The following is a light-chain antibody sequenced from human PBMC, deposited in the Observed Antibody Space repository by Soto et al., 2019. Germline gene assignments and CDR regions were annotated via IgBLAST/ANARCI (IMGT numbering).Light chain of an antibody. Sequence: QSVLTQPPSVSAAPGQKVTISCSGSSSNIGNNYVSWYQQLPGTAPKLLIYANNKRPSGIPDRFSGSKSGTSATLGITGLQTGDEADYYCGTWDSSLSAVVFGGGTQLTVL. CDR1: SSNIGNNY. CDR3: GTWDSSLSAVV. V-gene: IGLV1-51*01. CDR2: ANN. J-gene: IGLJ2*01.